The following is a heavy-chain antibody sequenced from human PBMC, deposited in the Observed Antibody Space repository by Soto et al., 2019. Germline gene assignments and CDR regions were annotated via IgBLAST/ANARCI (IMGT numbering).Heavy chain of an antibody. CDR2: ISYDGSNK. D-gene: IGHD1-26*01. CDR3: AKVFGRGATSSPY. V-gene: IGHV3-30*18. J-gene: IGHJ4*02. CDR1: GFTFSSYG. Sequence: QVQLVESGGGVVQPGRSLRLSCAASGFTFSSYGMHWVRQAPGKGLEWVAVISYDGSNKYYADSVKGRFTISRDNSKNTLYLQMNSLRAEDTAVYYCAKVFGRGATSSPYWGQGTLVTFSS.